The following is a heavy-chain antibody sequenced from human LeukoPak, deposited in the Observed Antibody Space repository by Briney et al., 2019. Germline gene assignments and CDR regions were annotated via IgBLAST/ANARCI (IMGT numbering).Heavy chain of an antibody. CDR1: GFTFSSYA. V-gene: IGHV3-23*01. J-gene: IGHJ4*02. Sequence: PGGSLRLSCAASGFTFSSYAMSWVLQAPGKGLEWVSAISGSGGSTYYADSVKGRFTISRDNSKNTLYLQMNSLRAEDTAVYYCAKDRKWLRLGARAHYFDYWGQGTLVTVSS. CDR3: AKDRKWLRLGARAHYFDY. D-gene: IGHD5-12*01. CDR2: ISGSGGST.